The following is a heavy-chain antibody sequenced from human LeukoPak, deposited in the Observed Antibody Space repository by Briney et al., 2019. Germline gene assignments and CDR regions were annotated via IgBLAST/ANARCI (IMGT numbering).Heavy chain of an antibody. J-gene: IGHJ6*03. CDR3: ARTEDTDMASRYYYYMDV. Sequence: GASVKVSCKASVYTFTTYGISWVRQAPGQGLEWMGWISAYNGNTNYAQKLQGRVTMTTDTSTSTAYMELRSLRSDDTAVYYCARTEDTDMASRYYYYMDVWGKGTTVTVSS. V-gene: IGHV1-18*01. CDR1: VYTFTTYG. D-gene: IGHD5-18*01. CDR2: ISAYNGNT.